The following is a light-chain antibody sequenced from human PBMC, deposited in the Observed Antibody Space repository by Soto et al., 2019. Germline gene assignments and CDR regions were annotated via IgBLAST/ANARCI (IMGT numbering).Light chain of an antibody. V-gene: IGKV3-15*01. Sequence: EKVMTQSPATLSVSLGERATLSCRASQSINSNLAWYQQKPGQAPRLLIYGASTRATGFPDRFSGSGSGTEFTLTISSLQSEDFAVYYCQQYNNWPPFTFGPGTKVDIK. CDR3: QQYNNWPPFT. CDR1: QSINSN. CDR2: GAS. J-gene: IGKJ3*01.